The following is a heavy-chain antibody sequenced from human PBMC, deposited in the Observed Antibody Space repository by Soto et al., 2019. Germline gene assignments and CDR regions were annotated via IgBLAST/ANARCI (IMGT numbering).Heavy chain of an antibody. CDR1: GYTFTRYT. J-gene: IGHJ5*02. CDR2: INPDNGNT. CDR3: ARGIATGQLDP. Sequence: VASVKVSCKASGYTFTRYTMHWVRQAPGQRLEWMGWINPDNGNTKSSQKFQDRVIITRDTSASTAYMDLSSLRSEDTAGYYCARGIATGQLDPWGQGTLVTVSS. V-gene: IGHV1-3*01. D-gene: IGHD2-15*01.